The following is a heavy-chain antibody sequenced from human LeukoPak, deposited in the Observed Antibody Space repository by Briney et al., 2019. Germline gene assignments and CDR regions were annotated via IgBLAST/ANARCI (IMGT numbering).Heavy chain of an antibody. D-gene: IGHD1-26*01. V-gene: IGHV1-2*07. CDR1: AYRFTFNY. CDR2: INPNNGVN. J-gene: IGHJ4*02. CDR3: ARDGPSPIVGASFDL. Sequence: AAVTVSFTSSAYRFTFNYLQRMRLAPGHGKERMGWINPNNGVNESAYEVQVRVAITRDKSINTAYMELSGLRYDDTAIYYWARDGPSPIVGASFDLWGQGTQVTVSA.